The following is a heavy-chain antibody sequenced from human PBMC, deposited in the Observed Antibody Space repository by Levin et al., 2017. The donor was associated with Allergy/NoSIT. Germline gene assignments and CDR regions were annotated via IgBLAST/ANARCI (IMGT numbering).Heavy chain of an antibody. V-gene: IGHV2-70*11. Sequence: RVSDPTLVKPTQTLTLTCTFSGFSLTTSAMCVSWIRQPPGKALEWLARIDWDDDKYYSTSLKTRLSISKDTSKNQVVLTMTNMDPVDTATYYCARSSPGGFSYGHHFDYWGQGTLVAVSS. CDR1: GFSLTTSAMC. CDR3: ARSSPGGFSYGHHFDY. D-gene: IGHD5-18*01. CDR2: IDWDDDK. J-gene: IGHJ4*02.